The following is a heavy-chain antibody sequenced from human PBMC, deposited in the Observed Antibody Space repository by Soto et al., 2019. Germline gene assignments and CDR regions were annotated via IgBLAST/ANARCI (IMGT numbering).Heavy chain of an antibody. D-gene: IGHD3-22*01. Sequence: SETLSLTCTVSGGSISSGGYYWSWIRQHPGKCLEWIGYIYYSGSTYYNPSLKSRVTISVDTSKNQFSLKLSSVTAADTAVYYCARAPITMIVVVAVLDYGMDVWGQGTTVTVYS. CDR1: GGSISSGGYY. CDR3: ARAPITMIVVVAVLDYGMDV. J-gene: IGHJ6*02. CDR2: IYYSGST. V-gene: IGHV4-31*03.